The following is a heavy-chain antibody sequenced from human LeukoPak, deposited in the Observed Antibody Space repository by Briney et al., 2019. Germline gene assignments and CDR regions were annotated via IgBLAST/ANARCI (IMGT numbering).Heavy chain of an antibody. CDR2: IIPIFGTA. D-gene: IGHD1-26*01. Sequence: SVKVSCKASGGTFSSYAISWVRQAPGQGLEWMGGIIPIFGTANYAQKFQGRDTITTDESTSTAYMEVSSLRSEDTAVYYCARAGIVGAKKAFDIWGQGTMVTVSS. V-gene: IGHV1-69*05. J-gene: IGHJ3*02. CDR1: GGTFSSYA. CDR3: ARAGIVGAKKAFDI.